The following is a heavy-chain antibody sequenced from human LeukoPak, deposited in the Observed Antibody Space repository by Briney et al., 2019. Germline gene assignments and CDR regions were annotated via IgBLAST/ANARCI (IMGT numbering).Heavy chain of an antibody. D-gene: IGHD2-8*01. Sequence: GGSLRLSCAASGFTVSSNYMPWVRQVPGKGLEWVSVFYSGGSTYYEDSVKGRFTIFRDNAKNSLYLQMNSLRAEDTAVYYCARDAAPMVWSGAFDIWGQGTMVTVSS. CDR1: GFTVSSNY. CDR2: FYSGGST. CDR3: ARDAAPMVWSGAFDI. J-gene: IGHJ3*02. V-gene: IGHV3-66*01.